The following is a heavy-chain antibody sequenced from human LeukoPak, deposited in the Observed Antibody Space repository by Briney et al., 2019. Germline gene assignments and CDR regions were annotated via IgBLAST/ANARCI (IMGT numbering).Heavy chain of an antibody. Sequence: GGSLTLSCAASGFTFTYVMSWVRQAPGKAREWVSSISVRDDSTYYADSVRGRFNISRDNSKNTVYLQMKSLRAEDTAIYYCAKNRQQLIPEDFDYWGQGTLVTVSS. CDR2: ISVRDDST. CDR3: AKNRQQLIPEDFDY. D-gene: IGHD1-1*01. V-gene: IGHV3-23*01. J-gene: IGHJ4*02. CDR1: GFTFTYV.